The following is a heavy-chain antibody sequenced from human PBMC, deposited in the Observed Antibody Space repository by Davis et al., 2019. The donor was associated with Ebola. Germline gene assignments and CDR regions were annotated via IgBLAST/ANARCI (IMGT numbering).Heavy chain of an antibody. V-gene: IGHV3-21*01. CDR2: ISTSSSFI. J-gene: IGHJ3*02. D-gene: IGHD3-3*01. CDR1: GFTFSSYS. CDR3: ATSITIFGVLMQDAFDI. Sequence: PGGSLRLSCAASGFTFSSYSMNWVRQAPGKGLEWVSSISTSSSFIYYTDSVKGRFTISRDNAKNSLYLQMNSLRAEDTALYYCATSITIFGVLMQDAFDIWGQGTMVTVSS.